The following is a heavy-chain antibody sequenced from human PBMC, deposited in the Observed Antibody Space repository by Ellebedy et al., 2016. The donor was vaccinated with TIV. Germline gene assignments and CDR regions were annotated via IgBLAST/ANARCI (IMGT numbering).Heavy chain of an antibody. J-gene: IGHJ4*02. D-gene: IGHD1-26*01. V-gene: IGHV3-74*01. Sequence: GESLKISCAASGFTFTSYWMHWFRHAPGQGLVWVSRSNGDGSSTAYADSVKGRFTISRDNAKNTLYLQMNSLRDEDTAVYYCARNRGIVGSNYFDYWGQGTLVTVSS. CDR1: GFTFTSYW. CDR2: SNGDGSST. CDR3: ARNRGIVGSNYFDY.